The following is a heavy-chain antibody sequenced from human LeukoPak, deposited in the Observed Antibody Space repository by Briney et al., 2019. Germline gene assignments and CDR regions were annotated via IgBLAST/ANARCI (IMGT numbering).Heavy chain of an antibody. D-gene: IGHD1-1*01. CDR2: IYWNDDK. J-gene: IGHJ3*02. CDR3: AHRQDDQDAFDI. V-gene: IGHV2-5*01. Sequence: SGPTLVKPTQTLTPTCTFSGFSLSTSGVGVGWIRQPPGKALEWLALIYWNDDKRYSPSLKSRLTITKDTSKNQVVLTMTNMDPVDTATYYCAHRQDDQDAFDIWGQGTMVTVSS. CDR1: GFSLSTSGVG.